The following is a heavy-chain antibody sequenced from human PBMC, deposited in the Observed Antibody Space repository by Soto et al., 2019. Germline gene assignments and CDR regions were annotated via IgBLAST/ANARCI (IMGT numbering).Heavy chain of an antibody. D-gene: IGHD5-12*01. CDR3: AHRRGYSGYDGFDY. CDR2: IYWDDDK. Sequence: SGPTLVNPTQTLTLTCTFSGFSLSTSGMGVGWIRQPPAKALEWLALIYWDDDKRYSPSLKSRLTITKDTSKNQVVLTMTNMDPVDTGTYYCAHRRGYSGYDGFDYWGQETLVTFSS. V-gene: IGHV2-5*02. J-gene: IGHJ4*02. CDR1: GFSLSTSGMG.